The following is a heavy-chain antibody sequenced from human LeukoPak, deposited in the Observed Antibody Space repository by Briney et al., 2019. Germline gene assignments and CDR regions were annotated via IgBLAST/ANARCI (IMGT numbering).Heavy chain of an antibody. D-gene: IGHD6-19*01. CDR2: IYSDGNT. CDR1: GFTFSSSA. V-gene: IGHV3-23*05. Sequence: GGSLRLSCAASGFTFSSSAMSWVRQAPGKGLEWVSSIYSDGNTYYADSVKGRFTLSRDSSRNTLYLQMNDLRVEDTAGYYCAGDTHSSSWYDHWGQGTLVTVSS. J-gene: IGHJ5*02. CDR3: AGDTHSSSWYDH.